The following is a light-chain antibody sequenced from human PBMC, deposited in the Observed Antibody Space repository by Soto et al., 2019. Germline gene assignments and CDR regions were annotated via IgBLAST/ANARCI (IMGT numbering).Light chain of an antibody. CDR2: AAS. V-gene: IGKV1-39*01. CDR1: QSIATY. CDR3: QQSYSTTWT. Sequence: DIQMTQSPSSLSVSVGDSVTINCLTSQSIATYLNWYQQKPGKAPKLLIYAASSLQSGVPSRFSGSGSETDFTLTISSLQPEDFATYSCQQSYSTTWTFAQGTKV. J-gene: IGKJ1*01.